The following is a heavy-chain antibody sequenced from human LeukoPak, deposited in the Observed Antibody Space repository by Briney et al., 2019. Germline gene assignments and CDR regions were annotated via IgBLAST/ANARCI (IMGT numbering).Heavy chain of an antibody. D-gene: IGHD3-22*01. CDR2: IYYSGST. V-gene: IGHV4-59*01. CDR3: ARSSEGRYYYDSSGFSYYYYYMDV. CDR1: GGSISSYY. J-gene: IGHJ6*03. Sequence: MASETLSLTCTVSGGSISSYYWSWIRQPPGKGLEWIGYIYYSGSTYYNPSLRSRVTISVDTSKNQFSLKLSSVTAADTAVYYCARSSEGRYYYDSSGFSYYYYYMDVWGKGTTVTISS.